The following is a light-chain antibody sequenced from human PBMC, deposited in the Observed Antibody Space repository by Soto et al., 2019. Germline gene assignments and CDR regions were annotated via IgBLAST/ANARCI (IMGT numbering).Light chain of an antibody. CDR3: LQDDNYPWT. V-gene: IGKV1-6*01. J-gene: IGKJ1*01. CDR1: QGIRND. CDR2: ATS. Sequence: AIQMTQSPSSLSASVGDRVTITCRASQGIRNDLGWYQQKPGKAPNLLIYATSSLQSGVPSRFSGSGSGTDFTLTISSLQPEDFATYYCLQDDNYPWTFGQGTKVEIK.